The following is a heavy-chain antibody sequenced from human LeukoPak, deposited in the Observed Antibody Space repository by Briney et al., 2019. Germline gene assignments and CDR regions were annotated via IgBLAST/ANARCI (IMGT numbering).Heavy chain of an antibody. CDR1: GYTFTSYY. Sequence: GASVKVSCKASGYTFTSYYMHWVRQAPGQGLEWMGIINPSGGSTSYAQKFQGRVTMTRDTSTSTAYMELRSLRSDDTAVYYCARGGYSGYGDYWGQGTLVTVSS. V-gene: IGHV1-46*01. CDR2: INPSGGST. J-gene: IGHJ4*02. D-gene: IGHD3-22*01. CDR3: ARGGYSGYGDY.